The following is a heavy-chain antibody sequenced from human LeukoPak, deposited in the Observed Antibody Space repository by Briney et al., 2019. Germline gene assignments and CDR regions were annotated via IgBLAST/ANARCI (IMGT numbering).Heavy chain of an antibody. V-gene: IGHV1-8*01. J-gene: IGHJ6*03. CDR1: GYTFTSYD. CDR3: ARVYSSSWSVRYYYYYYMDV. CDR2: MNPNSGNT. D-gene: IGHD6-13*01. Sequence: ASVKVSCKASGYTFTSYDINWVRQATGQGLEWMGWMNPNSGNTGYALKFQGRVTMTRNTSISTAYMELSSLRSEDTAVYYCARVYSSSWSVRYYYYYYMDVWGKGTTVTVSS.